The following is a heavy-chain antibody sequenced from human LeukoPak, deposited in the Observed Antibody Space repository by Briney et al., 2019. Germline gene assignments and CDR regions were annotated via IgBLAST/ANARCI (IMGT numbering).Heavy chain of an antibody. CDR3: VRGDYDYVWGV. D-gene: IGHD3-16*01. CDR1: GGSFSGYY. CDR2: INHSGST. J-gene: IGHJ4*02. Sequence: SETLSLTCAVYGGSFSGYYWSWIRQPPGKGLEWIGEINHSGSTNYNPSLKSRVTISVDTSKNQFSLKLSSVTAADTAVYYCVRGDYDYVWGVWGQGTLVTVSS. V-gene: IGHV4-34*01.